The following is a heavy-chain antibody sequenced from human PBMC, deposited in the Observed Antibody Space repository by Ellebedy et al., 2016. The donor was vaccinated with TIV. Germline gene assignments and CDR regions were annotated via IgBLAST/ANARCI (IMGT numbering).Heavy chain of an antibody. V-gene: IGHV4-59*08. D-gene: IGHD6-19*01. CDR3: ARHFGSGRPYFDY. J-gene: IGHJ4*02. CDR1: RGSISGYY. CDR2: IYYSGST. Sequence: SETLSLTCTVSRGSISGYYWSWIRQPPGKGLDWIGYIYYSGSTNYNPSLKSRVTISLDTSKNQFSLKLSSVTAADTAVYYCARHFGSGRPYFDYWGQGALVTVSS.